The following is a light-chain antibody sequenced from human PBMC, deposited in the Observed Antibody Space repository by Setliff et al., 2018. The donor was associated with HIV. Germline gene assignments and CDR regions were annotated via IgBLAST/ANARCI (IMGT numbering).Light chain of an antibody. CDR3: CSYVSSSTFPVL. V-gene: IGLV2-23*03. Sequence: QSALTQPASVSGSPGQSIIISCTGTSSDVGSYNLVSWYQQHPGKAPKLMIYEGSKRPSGVSNRFSASKSGNTASLTISGLQSEDEGDYYCCSYVSSSTFPVLFGGGTKVTVL. CDR2: EGS. CDR1: SSDVGSYNL. J-gene: IGLJ2*01.